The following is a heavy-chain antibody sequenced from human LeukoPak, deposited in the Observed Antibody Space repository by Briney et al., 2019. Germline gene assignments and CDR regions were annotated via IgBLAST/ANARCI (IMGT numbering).Heavy chain of an antibody. CDR3: ARGSVSYYYYYMDV. CDR1: GFTFSSYE. V-gene: IGHV3-48*03. J-gene: IGHJ6*03. D-gene: IGHD6-25*01. CDR2: ISSSGSTI. Sequence: PGGSLRLSCAASGFTFSSYEMNWVRQAPGKWLEWVSYISSSGSTIYYADSVKGRFTISRDNAKNSLYLQMNSLRVEDTAMYYCARGSVSYYYYYMDVWGKGTTVTVSS.